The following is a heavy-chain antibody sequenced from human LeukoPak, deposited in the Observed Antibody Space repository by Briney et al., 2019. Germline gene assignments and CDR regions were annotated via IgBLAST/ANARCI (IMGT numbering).Heavy chain of an antibody. J-gene: IGHJ1*01. V-gene: IGHV1-2*02. D-gene: IGHD2-15*01. CDR3: ASGYCSGGSCYRSTIQH. Sequence: GASVKVSCKASGYTFTGYYMHWVRQAPRQGLEWMGWINPNSGGTNYAQKFQGRVTMTRDTSISTAYMELSRLRSDDTAVYYCASGYCSGGSCYRSTIQHWGQGTLVTVSS. CDR1: GYTFTGYY. CDR2: INPNSGGT.